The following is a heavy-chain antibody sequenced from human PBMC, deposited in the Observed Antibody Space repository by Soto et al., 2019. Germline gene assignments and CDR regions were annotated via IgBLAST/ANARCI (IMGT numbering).Heavy chain of an antibody. CDR1: GFTFSSYW. J-gene: IGHJ5*02. CDR3: AREREWDDTLTGYYHPGNWFDP. V-gene: IGHV3-74*01. Sequence: GALRLSCAASGFTFSSYWMHWVRQAPGKGLVWVSRINSDGSSTSYADSVKGRFTISRDNAKNTLYLQMNSLRAEDTAVYYCAREREWDDTLTGYYHPGNWFDPWGQGTLVTVSS. CDR2: INSDGSST. D-gene: IGHD3-9*01.